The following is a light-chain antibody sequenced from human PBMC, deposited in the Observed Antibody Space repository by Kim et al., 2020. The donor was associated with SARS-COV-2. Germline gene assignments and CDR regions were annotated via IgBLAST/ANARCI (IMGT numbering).Light chain of an antibody. Sequence: SPGERATLSCRASQSVSSNLAWYQQKPGQAPRLLNYGASTRATGSPARFIGSGSGTEFTLTISSLQSEDFAVYYCQQYNDWPPWTFGQGTKVDIK. CDR1: QSVSSN. CDR2: GAS. J-gene: IGKJ1*01. V-gene: IGKV3-15*01. CDR3: QQYNDWPPWT.